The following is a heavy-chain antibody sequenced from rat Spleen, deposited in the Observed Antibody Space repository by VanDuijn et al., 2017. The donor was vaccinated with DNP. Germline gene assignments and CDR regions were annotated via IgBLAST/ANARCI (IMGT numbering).Heavy chain of an antibody. D-gene: IGHD1-12*02. Sequence: EVQLVESGGGLVQPGRSLKLSCAASGFTFSDYYMAWVRQAPPKGLEWVAYSSYDGVNTYNGDSVKGRFTISRDNAKNTQYLQMDSLRSEDTATYYCARHLSGTMMVVITTWAVGAWGQGTSVTVSS. CDR3: ARHLSGTMMVVITTWAVGA. V-gene: IGHV5S13*01. CDR1: GFTFSDYY. CDR2: SSYDGVNT. J-gene: IGHJ4*01.